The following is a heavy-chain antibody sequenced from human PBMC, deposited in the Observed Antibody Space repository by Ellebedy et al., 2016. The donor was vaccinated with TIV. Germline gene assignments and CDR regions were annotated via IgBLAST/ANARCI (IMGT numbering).Heavy chain of an antibody. J-gene: IGHJ3*02. CDR2: INSDGSST. CDR1: GFTFSSYW. V-gene: IGHV3-74*01. D-gene: IGHD2-2*01. Sequence: GGSLRLSCAASGFTFSSYWMHWVRQAPGKGLVWVSRINSDGSSTSYADSVKGRFTISRDNAKNSLYLQMNSLRAEDTALYYCAKDYQEGAFDIWGKGTMVTVSS. CDR3: AKDYQEGAFDI.